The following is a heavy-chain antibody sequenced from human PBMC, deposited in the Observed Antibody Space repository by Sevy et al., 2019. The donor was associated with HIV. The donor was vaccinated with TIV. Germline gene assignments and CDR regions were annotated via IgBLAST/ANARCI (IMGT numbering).Heavy chain of an antibody. D-gene: IGHD6-19*01. Sequence: SETLSLTCTVSGGSISSSSYYWGWIRQPPGKGLEWIGSIYYSGSTYYNPSLKSRVTISVDTSKNQFSLKLSSVTAAETAVYYCARRASGWYHFDYWGQGTLVTVSS. CDR3: ARRASGWYHFDY. J-gene: IGHJ4*02. CDR1: GGSISSSSYY. V-gene: IGHV4-39*01. CDR2: IYYSGST.